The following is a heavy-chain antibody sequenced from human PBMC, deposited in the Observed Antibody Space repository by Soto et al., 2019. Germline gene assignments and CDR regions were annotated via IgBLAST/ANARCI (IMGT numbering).Heavy chain of an antibody. Sequence: EVQLVESGGGLIQPGGSLRLSCAVSGFTVSNNYMGWVRQAPGKGLEGVSVIYSGGYTAYGDSVKGRFTISRDNSKNHLFLKRNSRGAGDPAVSFWAAQPGGGGYWGQGTLVTVSS. V-gene: IGHV3-53*01. CDR1: GFTVSNNY. D-gene: IGHD3-10*01. CDR3: AAQPGGGGY. CDR2: IYSGGYT. J-gene: IGHJ4*02.